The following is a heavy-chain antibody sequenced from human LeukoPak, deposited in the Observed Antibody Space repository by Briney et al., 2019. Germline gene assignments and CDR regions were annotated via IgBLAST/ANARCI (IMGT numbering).Heavy chain of an antibody. J-gene: IGHJ6*04. V-gene: IGHV1-3*01. CDR2: INAGNGNT. Sequence: GASVKVSCKASGYTFTSYAMHWVRQAPGQRLEWMGWINAGNGNTKYSQKFQGRVTITRDTYASTAYMELSSLRSEDTAVYYCARGYIAAAYYYGMDVWGKGTTVTVSS. CDR1: GYTFTSYA. CDR3: ARGYIAAAYYYGMDV. D-gene: IGHD6-13*01.